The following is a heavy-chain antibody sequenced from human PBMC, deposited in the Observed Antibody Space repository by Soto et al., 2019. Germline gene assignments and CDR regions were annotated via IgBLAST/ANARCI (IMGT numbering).Heavy chain of an antibody. CDR3: AVLGYYDSSGYPMAFDI. V-gene: IGHV1-3*01. CDR2: INAGNGNT. J-gene: IGHJ3*02. CDR1: GYTFTSYA. D-gene: IGHD3-22*01. Sequence: ASVKVSCKASGYTFTSYAMHWVRQAPGQRLEWMGWINAGNGNTKYSQKFQGRVTITRDTSASTAYMEPSSLRSEDTAVYYCAVLGYYDSSGYPMAFDIWGQGTMVTVSS.